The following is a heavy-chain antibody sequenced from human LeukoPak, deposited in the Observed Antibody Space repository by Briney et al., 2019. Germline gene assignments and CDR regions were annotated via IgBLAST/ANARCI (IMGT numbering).Heavy chain of an antibody. CDR2: ISSSGSTI. CDR1: GFSFSSYE. J-gene: IGHJ3*02. V-gene: IGHV3-48*03. Sequence: PGGSLRLSCVASGFSFSSYEINWVRQAPGKGLEWVSYISSSGSTIYYADSVKGRFTISRDNAKNSLYLQMNSLRAEDTAVYYCARVDAFDIWGQGTMVTVSS. CDR3: ARVDAFDI.